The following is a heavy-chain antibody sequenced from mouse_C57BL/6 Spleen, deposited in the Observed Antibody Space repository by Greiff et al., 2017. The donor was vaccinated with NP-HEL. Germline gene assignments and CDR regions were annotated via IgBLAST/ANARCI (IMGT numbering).Heavy chain of an antibody. J-gene: IGHJ1*03. CDR3: ARGNYLLRYWYFDV. V-gene: IGHV1-72*01. Sequence: QVHVKQPGAELVKPGASVKLSCKASGYTFTSYWMHWVKQRPGRGLEWIGRIDPNSGGTKYNEKFKSKATLTVDKPSSTAYMQLSSLTSEDSAVYYCARGNYLLRYWYFDVWGTGTTVTVSS. D-gene: IGHD1-1*01. CDR1: GYTFTSYW. CDR2: IDPNSGGT.